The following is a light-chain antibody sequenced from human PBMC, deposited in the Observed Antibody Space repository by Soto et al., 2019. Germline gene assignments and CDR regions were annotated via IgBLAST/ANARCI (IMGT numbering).Light chain of an antibody. Sequence: QSALTQRASVSGSPGQSITISCTGTSSDVGSYNIVSWYQQHPGKAPKLIIYEGSKRPSGISKRFSGSKSGNTDSLTISGLQAEDEADYYCCSNELSDTFYFVFGGGTKLTVL. J-gene: IGLJ2*01. CDR2: EGS. CDR3: CSNELSDTFYFV. CDR1: SSDVGSYNI. V-gene: IGLV2-23*03.